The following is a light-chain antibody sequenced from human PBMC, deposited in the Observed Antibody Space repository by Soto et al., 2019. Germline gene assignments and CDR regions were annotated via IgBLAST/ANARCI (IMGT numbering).Light chain of an antibody. CDR3: CSYAGRYTYV. CDR2: GVS. CDR1: SSDVGGYNY. V-gene: IGLV2-11*01. Sequence: QSALTQPRSVSGSPGQSVTISCTGTSSDVGGYNYVSWYQQHPGKAPKLMIYGVSERPSGVPDRFSGSKSGNTASLTISGLQAEDEADYYCCSYAGRYTYVFGTGTKLTVL. J-gene: IGLJ1*01.